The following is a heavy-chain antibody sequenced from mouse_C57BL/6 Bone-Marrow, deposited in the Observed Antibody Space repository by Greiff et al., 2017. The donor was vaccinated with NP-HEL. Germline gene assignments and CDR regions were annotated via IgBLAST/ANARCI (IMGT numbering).Heavy chain of an antibody. D-gene: IGHD4-1*01. CDR2: INPSSGYT. CDR1: GYTFTSYT. V-gene: IGHV1-4*01. Sequence: QVQLQQSGAELARPGASVKMSCKASGYTFTSYTMHWVKQRPGQGLEWIGYINPSSGYTKYNQKFKDKATLTADKSSSTAYMQLSSLTSEDPAVYYCASALTGLIDYWGQGTTLTVSS. CDR3: ASALTGLIDY. J-gene: IGHJ2*01.